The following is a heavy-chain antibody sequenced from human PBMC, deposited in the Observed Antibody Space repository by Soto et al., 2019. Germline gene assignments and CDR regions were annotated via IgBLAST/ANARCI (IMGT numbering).Heavy chain of an antibody. V-gene: IGHV1-69*12. CDR1: GGTFSSYA. Sequence: QVQLVQSGAEVKKPGSSVKVSCKASGGTFSSYAISWVRQAPGQGLEWMGGIIPIFDTADYAQKFQGRVTITADESTNTAYMGLSSLRSEATAVYYCAGHSSGVPGYYYGMDVWGQGTTVTVSS. D-gene: IGHD3-22*01. CDR2: IIPIFDTA. CDR3: AGHSSGVPGYYYGMDV. J-gene: IGHJ6*02.